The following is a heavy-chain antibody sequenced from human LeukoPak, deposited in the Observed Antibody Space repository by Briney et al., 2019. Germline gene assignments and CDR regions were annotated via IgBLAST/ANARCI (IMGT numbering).Heavy chain of an antibody. D-gene: IGHD3/OR15-3a*01. CDR1: GFTFSGFD. CDR2: ISGSGADT. CDR3: AKGPGTGSTSYLDY. J-gene: IGHJ4*02. Sequence: TGGSLRLSCATSGFTFSGFDMTWVRQAPGKGLQWVSSISGSGADTDYADFVKGRFTISRDNSKNTLYLQMNFLRLDDTAIYYCAKGPGTGSTSYLDYWGQGTLVTVSS. V-gene: IGHV3-23*01.